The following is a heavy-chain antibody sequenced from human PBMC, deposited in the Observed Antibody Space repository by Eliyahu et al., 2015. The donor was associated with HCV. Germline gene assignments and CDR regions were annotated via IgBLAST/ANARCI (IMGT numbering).Heavy chain of an antibody. CDR3: ARAQQWLVGFDY. CDR1: XFTFSSYW. Sequence: EVQLVESGGGLVQPGGSLXLSCAASXFTFSSYWMSWVRQAPGKGLEWVGNIKQDGSEKYYVDSVKGRFTISRDNAKNSLYLQMNSLRAEDTAVYYCARAQQWLVGFDYWGQGTLVTVSS. CDR2: IKQDGSEK. D-gene: IGHD6-19*01. V-gene: IGHV3-7*04. J-gene: IGHJ4*02.